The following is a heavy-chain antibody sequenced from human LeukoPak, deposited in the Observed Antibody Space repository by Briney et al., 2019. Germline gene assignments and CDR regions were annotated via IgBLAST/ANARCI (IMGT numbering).Heavy chain of an antibody. V-gene: IGHV1-2*02. CDR2: INPNSGGT. Sequence: ASVKVSCKASGYTFTGYYMHWVRQAPAQGLEWMGWINPNSGGTNYAQKFQGRVTMTSDTSISTAYLELSRQRSDDTAVYYCARDLRIVVVPAAIHDNWFDPWGQGTLVTVSS. CDR1: GYTFTGYY. J-gene: IGHJ5*02. D-gene: IGHD2-2*02. CDR3: ARDLRIVVVPAAIHDNWFDP.